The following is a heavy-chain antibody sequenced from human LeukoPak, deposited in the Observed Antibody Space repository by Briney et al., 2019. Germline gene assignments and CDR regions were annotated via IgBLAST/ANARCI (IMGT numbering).Heavy chain of an antibody. V-gene: IGHV4-39*02. D-gene: IGHD6-19*01. CDR2: IYYSGST. J-gene: IGHJ4*02. CDR1: GGSISSSSYY. Sequence: KPSETLSLTCTVSGGSISSSSYYWGWIRQPPGKGLEWIGSIYYSGSTYYNPSLKSRVTISVDTSKNQFSLKLSSVTAADTAVYYCARDSIAVAGTRGFDYWGQGTLVTVSS. CDR3: ARDSIAVAGTRGFDY.